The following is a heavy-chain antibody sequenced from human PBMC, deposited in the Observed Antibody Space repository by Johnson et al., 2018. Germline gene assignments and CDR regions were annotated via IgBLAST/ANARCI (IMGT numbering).Heavy chain of an antibody. CDR1: GFTFSDYY. D-gene: IGHD2-21*02. V-gene: IGHV3-11*01. CDR3: ARDLEDCGGDCYHYYYYGMDV. J-gene: IGHJ6*02. Sequence: QVQLVESGGGLVKPGGSLRLSCAASGFTFSDYYMSWIRQAPGKGLEWVSYISSSGSTIYYADSVKGRFTISRDNAKNSLYLQMNSLRAEDTAVDYCARDLEDCGGDCYHYYYYGMDVWGQGTTVTVSS. CDR2: ISSSGSTI.